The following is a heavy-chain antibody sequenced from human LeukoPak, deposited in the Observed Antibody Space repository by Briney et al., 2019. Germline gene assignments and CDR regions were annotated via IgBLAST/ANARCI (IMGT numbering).Heavy chain of an antibody. CDR1: GFSVNTYW. CDR2: IKRDGIST. V-gene: IGHV3-74*01. D-gene: IGHD3-9*01. J-gene: IGHJ6*02. CDR3: ARDVAPLDWLDV. Sequence: GRSLRLLCAAAGFSVNTYWMRWVRLAPGKWLVWVSCIKRDGISTSYAHCVTGRSTISRDHAKNTLYLQMNSLRTEDTSMYYCARDVAPLDWLDVWGQGTTVTVSS.